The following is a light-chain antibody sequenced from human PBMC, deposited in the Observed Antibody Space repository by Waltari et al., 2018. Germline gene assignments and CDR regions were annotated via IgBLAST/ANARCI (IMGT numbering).Light chain of an antibody. V-gene: IGLV2-23*02. CDR2: EVS. J-gene: IGLJ2*01. Sequence: QSALTQPASVSGSPGQSITISCTGTSSDVGSYNLVSWYQQHPGKAPKLMIYEVSKRPSGVSNRCSGSKSGHTASLTISGLQAEDEADYYCCSYAGSSTFVFGGGTKLTVL. CDR3: CSYAGSSTFV. CDR1: SSDVGSYNL.